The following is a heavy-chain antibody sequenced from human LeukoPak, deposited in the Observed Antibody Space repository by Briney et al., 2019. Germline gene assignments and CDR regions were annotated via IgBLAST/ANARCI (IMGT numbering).Heavy chain of an antibody. V-gene: IGHV1-2*04. CDR2: INPNSGGT. D-gene: IGHD3-22*01. CDR3: ARGVSQYYYDSSGYYSFDY. CDR1: GYTFTGYY. Sequence: GASVKVSCKASGYTFTGYYMHWVRQAPGQGLEWMGWINPNSGGTNYAQKFQGWVTMTRDTSISTAYMELSRLRSDDTAVYYCARGVSQYYYDSSGYYSFDYWGQGTLVTVSS. J-gene: IGHJ4*02.